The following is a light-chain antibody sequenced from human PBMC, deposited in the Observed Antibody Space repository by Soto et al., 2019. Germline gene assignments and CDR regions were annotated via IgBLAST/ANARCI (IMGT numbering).Light chain of an antibody. V-gene: IGLV1-40*01. CDR1: SSNIGAGYD. CDR2: GNS. CDR3: PSYGSRRGLV. Sequence: QSVLTQPPSVSGAPGQRVTISCTGSSSNIGAGYDVHWYQQLPGTAPKLLIYGNSNRPSGVPDRFSGSKSGTSASLAITGVLAEEEEADYYRPSYGSRRGLVFGGGTKVTVL. J-gene: IGLJ3*02.